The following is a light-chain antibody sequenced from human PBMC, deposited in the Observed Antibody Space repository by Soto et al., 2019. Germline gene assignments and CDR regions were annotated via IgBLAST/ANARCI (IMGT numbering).Light chain of an antibody. J-gene: IGKJ1*01. CDR1: QSVSSSY. CDR3: QQFGSSPWK. Sequence: EIVLTQSPGTLSLSPGERATLSCRASQSVSSSYSAWYQHKPGQAPRLLIYAASTRATGIPDRFSGSGSGTDFTLTISRLEPEDFAVYYCQQFGSSPWKFGQGTKVEIK. V-gene: IGKV3-20*01. CDR2: AAS.